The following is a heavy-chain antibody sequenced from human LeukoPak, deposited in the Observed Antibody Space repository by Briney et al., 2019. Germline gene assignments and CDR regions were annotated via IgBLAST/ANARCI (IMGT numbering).Heavy chain of an antibody. CDR2: MNPNSGNT. CDR1: GYTFTTYD. CDR3: ARGASREDYYYYMDV. V-gene: IGHV1-8*01. J-gene: IGHJ6*03. Sequence: ASAKVSCKASGYTFTTYDINWVRQSTGQGLEWMGWMNPNSGNTGYAQKFQGRVTMTRNTSVSTAYMELSSLRSEDTAVYYCARGASREDYYYYMDVWGKGTTVTVSS.